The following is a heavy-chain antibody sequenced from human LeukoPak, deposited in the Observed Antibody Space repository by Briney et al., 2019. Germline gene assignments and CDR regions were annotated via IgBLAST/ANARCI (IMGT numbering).Heavy chain of an antibody. V-gene: IGHV3-30*18. CDR2: ISYDGSNK. CDR1: GFTFSSYG. J-gene: IGHJ4*02. Sequence: GGSLRLSCAASGFTFSSYGMHWVRQAPGKGLEXXXXISYDGSNKYYADSVKGRFTISRDNSKNTLYLQMNSLRAEDTAVYYCAKDSQQQLLPSDYWGQGTLVTVSS. D-gene: IGHD6-13*01. CDR3: AKDSQQQLLPSDY.